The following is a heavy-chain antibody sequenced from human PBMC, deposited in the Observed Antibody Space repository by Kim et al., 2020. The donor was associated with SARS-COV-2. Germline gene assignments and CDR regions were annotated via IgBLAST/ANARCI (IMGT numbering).Heavy chain of an antibody. CDR2: ISYDGSYK. CDR3: ARGPVWGPYRYTGLDY. D-gene: IGHD3-16*02. CDR1: GFTFTTYT. J-gene: IGHJ4*02. Sequence: GGSLRLSCAASGFTFTTYTMHWVRQAPGKGLEWVTLISYDGSYKYYAEALKGRFTVSRDNSENTVYLQMHSLRAEDTAVYYCARGPVWGPYRYTGLDYWGQGTLVTVSS. V-gene: IGHV3-30*03.